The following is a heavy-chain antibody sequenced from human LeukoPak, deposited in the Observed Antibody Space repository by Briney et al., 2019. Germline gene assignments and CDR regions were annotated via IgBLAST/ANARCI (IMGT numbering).Heavy chain of an antibody. V-gene: IGHV1-69*01. CDR3: ASTKWFDDSSGYYWTFDY. D-gene: IGHD3-22*01. CDR2: IIPIFGTA. CDR1: GGTFSSYA. Sequence: GSSVKVSCKASGGTFSSYAISWVRQAPGQGLEWMGGIIPIFGTANYAQKFQGRVTITADESTSTAYMELSSLRSEDTAVYYCASTKWFDDSSGYYWTFDYWGQGTLVTVSS. J-gene: IGHJ4*02.